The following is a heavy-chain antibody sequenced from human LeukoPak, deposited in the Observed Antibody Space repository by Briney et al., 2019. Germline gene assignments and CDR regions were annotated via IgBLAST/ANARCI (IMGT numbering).Heavy chain of an antibody. Sequence: GGALRLSCVTSGFTFKSSSMSRVRQAPGKGLEWVAFIGHFTGDIFYADSVKGRFNISRDDAKDSVYLQMISLRVDDTAVYFCARDPYTGSMFDYWGHGTLVTVSS. J-gene: IGHJ4*01. D-gene: IGHD1-1*01. CDR3: ARDPYTGSMFDY. CDR1: GFTFKSSS. V-gene: IGHV3-21*01. CDR2: IGHFTGDI.